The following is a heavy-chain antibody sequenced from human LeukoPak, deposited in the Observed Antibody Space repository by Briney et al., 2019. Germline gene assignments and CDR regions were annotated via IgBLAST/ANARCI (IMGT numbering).Heavy chain of an antibody. V-gene: IGHV3-11*01. CDR2: ISSSGNSI. CDR3: ARGDWYSFDY. CDR1: GFTFSDYY. J-gene: IGHJ4*02. D-gene: IGHD3-9*01. Sequence: GGSLRLSCAASGFTFSDYYMNWIRQAPGKGLEWVSYISSSGNSIHYADSVKGRFTISRDNAKNSLCLQMNSLRVEDTAVYYCARGDWYSFDYWGREPWSPSPQ.